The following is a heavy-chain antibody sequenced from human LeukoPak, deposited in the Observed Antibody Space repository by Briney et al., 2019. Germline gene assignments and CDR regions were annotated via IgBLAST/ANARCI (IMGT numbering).Heavy chain of an antibody. V-gene: IGHV3-15*01. CDR2: IKSKTGGGTT. D-gene: IGHD3-10*01. Sequence: GGSLRLSCAASGFTFSNAWMSWVRQAPGKGLEWVGRIKSKTGGGTTDYAAPVKGRFTISRDDSKNTLYLQMNSLKTEDTAVYYCTTGEVRGVWGQGTLVTVSS. CDR1: GFTFSNAW. J-gene: IGHJ4*02. CDR3: TTGEVRGV.